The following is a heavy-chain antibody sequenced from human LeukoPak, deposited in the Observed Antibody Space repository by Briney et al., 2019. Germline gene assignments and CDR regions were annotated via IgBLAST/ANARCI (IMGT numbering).Heavy chain of an antibody. Sequence: PGGSLRLSCAASGFTLNMYSMNWVRQAPGKGLEWVSYVSSSSSLIYYSDSVRGRFTISRDSATNSVSLQMNSLRAEDTAVYYCARGYCSSNTCYIAFDIWGQGTMVTVSS. J-gene: IGHJ3*02. CDR1: GFTLNMYS. CDR2: VSSSSSLI. D-gene: IGHD2-2*02. V-gene: IGHV3-48*01. CDR3: ARGYCSSNTCYIAFDI.